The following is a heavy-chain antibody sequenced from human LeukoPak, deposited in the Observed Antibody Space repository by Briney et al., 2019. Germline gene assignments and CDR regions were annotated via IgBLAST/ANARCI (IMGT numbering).Heavy chain of an antibody. Sequence: GGSLRLSCAASGFTFSSYWMHWVRQAPGKGLVWVSRINSDGSSTIYADSVKGRFTISRDNAKNTLYLQMNSLRAEDTAVYYCARDPAVRVYSSSWINWFDPWGQGTLVTVSS. CDR1: GFTFSSYW. J-gene: IGHJ5*02. CDR3: ARDPAVRVYSSSWINWFDP. V-gene: IGHV3-74*01. CDR2: INSDGSST. D-gene: IGHD6-13*01.